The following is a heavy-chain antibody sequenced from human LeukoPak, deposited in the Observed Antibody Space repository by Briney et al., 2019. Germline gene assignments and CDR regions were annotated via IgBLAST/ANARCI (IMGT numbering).Heavy chain of an antibody. V-gene: IGHV3-30*02. CDR1: GFTFSSYD. Sequence: GGSLRLSCAASGFTFSSYDMHWVRQAPGKGLEWVAVIWYDGSNKYYADSVKGRFTISRDNSKNTLYLQMNSLRAEDTAVYYCAKDRGSGYLDYWGQGTLVTVSS. CDR3: AKDRGSGYLDY. D-gene: IGHD6-19*01. CDR2: IWYDGSNK. J-gene: IGHJ4*02.